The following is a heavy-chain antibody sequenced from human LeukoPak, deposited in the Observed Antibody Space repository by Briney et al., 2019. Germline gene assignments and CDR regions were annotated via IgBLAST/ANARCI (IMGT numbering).Heavy chain of an antibody. CDR2: LSAYNGNT. CDR1: DYTFSSSG. D-gene: IGHD3-22*01. CDR3: VRDVTTIIVAPED. V-gene: IGHV1-18*01. Sequence: ASVKLSCTASDYTFSSSGISWVRQAPGHRLGWWGWLSAYNGNTNYAQKPEARVTMTTDRSTSTAYMELRSLRSDVTTVYYCVRDVTTIIVAPEDWGQEALVTLS. J-gene: IGHJ4*02.